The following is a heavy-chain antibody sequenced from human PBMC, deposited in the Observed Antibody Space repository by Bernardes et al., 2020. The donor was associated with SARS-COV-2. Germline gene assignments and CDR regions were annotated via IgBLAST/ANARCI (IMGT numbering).Heavy chain of an antibody. CDR1: RFSPSNSH. J-gene: IGHJ6*02. CDR3: AREGVKWGRPDYGMDV. D-gene: IGHD7-27*01. CDR2: IINIGTYI. V-gene: IGHV3-21*01. Sequence: GGCPRLSPAASRFSPSNSHINWVPPSPGKGLEWFSSIINIGTYIHYADSVKGRFTISRDIAKNSLYLQMNSLRAEDTAVYYCAREGVKWGRPDYGMDVWGQGTTVTVSS.